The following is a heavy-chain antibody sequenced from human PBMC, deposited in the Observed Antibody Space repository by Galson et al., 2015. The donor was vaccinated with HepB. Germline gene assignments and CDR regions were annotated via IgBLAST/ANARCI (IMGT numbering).Heavy chain of an antibody. V-gene: IGHV3-33*01. J-gene: IGHJ3*02. CDR3: ARDVGSGLDAFDI. CDR2: IWFDGSNK. D-gene: IGHD3-10*01. CDR1: GFTFSNYG. Sequence: SLRLSCAASGFTFSNYGMHWVRQAPGKGLEWVTVIWFDGSNKYYADSVKGRFTISRDNSKNTLYLQMNSLRAEDTAVYFCARDVGSGLDAFDIWGQGTMVTVSS.